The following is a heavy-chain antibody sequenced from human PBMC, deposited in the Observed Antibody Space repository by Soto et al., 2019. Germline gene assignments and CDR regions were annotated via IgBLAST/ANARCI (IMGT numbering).Heavy chain of an antibody. J-gene: IGHJ3*02. CDR1: GFTFDDYG. CDR2: INWNGGST. CDR3: ARVNYGDYVSAFDI. V-gene: IGHV3-20*01. D-gene: IGHD4-17*01. Sequence: EVQLVESGGGVVRPGGSLRLSCAASGFTFDDYGMSWVRQAPGKGLEWVSGINWNGGSTGYADSVKGRFTISRDNGKNSLYLQMNSLRAVDTALYHCARVNYGDYVSAFDIWGQGTMVTVSS.